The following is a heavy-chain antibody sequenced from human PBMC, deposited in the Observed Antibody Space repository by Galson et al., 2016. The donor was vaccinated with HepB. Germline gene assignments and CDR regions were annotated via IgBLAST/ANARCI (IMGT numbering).Heavy chain of an antibody. Sequence: SLRLSCAASGLTFSTYSMNWVRQAPGKGLEWVSYISRSSSTIYYADSVKGRFTISRDNAKSSLYLQMNSLRDEDTAVYYCASALGIRDYSGMDVWGQGTAVTVSS. J-gene: IGHJ6*02. D-gene: IGHD7-27*01. CDR3: ASALGIRDYSGMDV. V-gene: IGHV3-48*02. CDR2: ISRSSSTI. CDR1: GLTFSTYS.